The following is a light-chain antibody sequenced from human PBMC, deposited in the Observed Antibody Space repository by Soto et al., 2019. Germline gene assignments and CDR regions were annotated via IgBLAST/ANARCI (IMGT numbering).Light chain of an antibody. CDR3: QQYDSFSVT. V-gene: IGKV1-12*01. Sequence: IQMTHSPSSVSAAVGDVLAITCLRSQGVSTWLAWYQQKPGKAPNLLIYTASSLQRGVPPRFSGSGSGTEFTLTISSLQPDDFATYYCQQYDSFSVTFGQGTKVDIK. CDR1: QGVSTW. J-gene: IGKJ1*01. CDR2: TAS.